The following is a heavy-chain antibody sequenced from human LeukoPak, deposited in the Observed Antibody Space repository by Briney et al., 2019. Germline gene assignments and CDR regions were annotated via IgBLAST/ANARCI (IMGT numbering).Heavy chain of an antibody. D-gene: IGHD5-24*01. CDR1: GGTFSRYA. Sequence: ASVKVSCKASGGTFSRYAISWVRQAPGQGLEWMGGIIPIFGTANQAQKFQGRVTITTDESTSTAYMELSSLRSEDTAVYYCASGRDGYNPLGFDYWGQGTPVTVSS. J-gene: IGHJ4*02. V-gene: IGHV1-69*05. CDR2: IIPIFGTA. CDR3: ASGRDGYNPLGFDY.